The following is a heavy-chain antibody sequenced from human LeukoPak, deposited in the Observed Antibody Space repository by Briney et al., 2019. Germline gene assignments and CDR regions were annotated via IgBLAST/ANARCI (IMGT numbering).Heavy chain of an antibody. CDR2: ISYDGSNK. CDR3: AKGSSDSSGWYQGDFSAYYFDY. D-gene: IGHD6-19*01. CDR1: GFTFSSYG. V-gene: IGHV3-30*18. Sequence: GRSLRLSCAASGFTFSSYGMHWVRQAPGKGLEWVAVISYDGSNKYYADSVKGRFTISRDNSKNTLYLQMNSLRAEDTAVYYCAKGSSDSSGWYQGDFSAYYFDYWGQGTLVTVSS. J-gene: IGHJ4*02.